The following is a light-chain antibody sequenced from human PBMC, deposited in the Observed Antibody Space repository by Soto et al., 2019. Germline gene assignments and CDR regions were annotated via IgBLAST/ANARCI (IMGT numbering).Light chain of an antibody. V-gene: IGKV3-20*01. Sequence: EIVLTQFPGTLSLSPGERATLSCRASQSVASNYLAWYQQRPGQAPRVLIFGASSRATGIPDKFSGSGSGTDFTLTISRLDPDDFAVYYCQYYGGSSWTFXQGTKV. J-gene: IGKJ1*01. CDR1: QSVASNY. CDR3: QYYGGSSWT. CDR2: GAS.